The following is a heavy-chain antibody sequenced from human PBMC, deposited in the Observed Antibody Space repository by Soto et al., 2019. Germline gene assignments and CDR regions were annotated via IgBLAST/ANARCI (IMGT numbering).Heavy chain of an antibody. CDR1: GFIFSNYA. CDR3: AKELIRGDGYGDFDY. V-gene: IGHV3-23*01. J-gene: IGHJ4*02. Sequence: EVQLLESGGGLVQPGGSLRLSCAASGFIFSNYAMFWVRQAPGKGLEWVSTILAGGASTHYADSVTGRFTISRYNSKNTVFLQMDSLRAEDTAVYFCAKELIRGDGYGDFDYWGQGTLVTVSS. CDR2: ILAGGAST. D-gene: IGHD3-10*01.